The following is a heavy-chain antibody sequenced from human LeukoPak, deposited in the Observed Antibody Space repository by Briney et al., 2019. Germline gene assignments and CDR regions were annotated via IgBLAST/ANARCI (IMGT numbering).Heavy chain of an antibody. CDR2: INPNSGGT. CDR3: ARADGYCSGGSCNWFDP. CDR1: GYTFTGYY. V-gene: IGHV1-2*02. J-gene: IGHJ5*02. Sequence: ASVKVSCNASGYTFTGYYMQWVRQAPGQGLEWMGWINPNSGGTNYAQKFQGRVTMSRDTSISTAYMELSRLRSDGTAVYYCARADGYCSGGSCNWFDPWGQGTLVTVSS. D-gene: IGHD2-15*01.